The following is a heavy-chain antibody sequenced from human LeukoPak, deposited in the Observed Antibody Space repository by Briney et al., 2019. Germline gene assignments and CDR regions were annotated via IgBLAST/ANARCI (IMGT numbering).Heavy chain of an antibody. CDR2: VHPDTGYA. CDR1: GYPFTIYE. J-gene: IGHJ5*02. V-gene: IGHV1-8*01. Sequence: ASVKVSCKTSGYPFTIYEINWVRQAAGQGLEWMGWVHPDTGYADYAQKFQGRVTMTSDTSISTAYMELSSLRSDDTAVYFCARGPRTDPWGQETLVTVSS. CDR3: ARGPRTDP.